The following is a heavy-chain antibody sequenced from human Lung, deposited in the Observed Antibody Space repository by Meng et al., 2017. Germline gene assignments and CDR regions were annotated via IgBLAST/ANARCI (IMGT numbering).Heavy chain of an antibody. CDR3: ASFDHIPRRNYFDY. D-gene: IGHD2-21*01. Sequence: QLQLQESGPVLLEPSQTLSLTCTVAGVSMSSGNYYWSWIREPPGKGLEWIDYSQHSASAYYNPSLKGRVSITVDTPKTQFSLYLNSMTAADTAVYYCASFDHIPRRNYFDYWGKGTLVTVSS. CDR1: GVSMSSGNYY. V-gene: IGHV4-30-4*01. J-gene: IGHJ4*02. CDR2: SQHSASA.